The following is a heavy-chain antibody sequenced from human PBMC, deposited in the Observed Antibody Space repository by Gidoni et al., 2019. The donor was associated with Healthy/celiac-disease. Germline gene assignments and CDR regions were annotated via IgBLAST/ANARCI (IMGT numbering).Heavy chain of an antibody. D-gene: IGHD6-19*01. Sequence: EVQLVESGRGLVQPGRSLRLSCPASRFTFGDYARSWFRQAPGKGLEWVGFIRSKAYGGKTEDAASVKGRFTISRDDTKSIAYLQMNRLKTEDTAVYYCTREGYSSGWYIFDYWGQGTLVTVSS. J-gene: IGHJ4*02. CDR1: RFTFGDYA. CDR2: IRSKAYGGKT. CDR3: TREGYSSGWYIFDY. V-gene: IGHV3-49*03.